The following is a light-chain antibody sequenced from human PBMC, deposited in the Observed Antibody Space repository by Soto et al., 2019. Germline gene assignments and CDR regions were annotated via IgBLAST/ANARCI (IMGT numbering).Light chain of an antibody. CDR1: KSSSTY. CDR3: QQSYATPYT. V-gene: IGKV1-39*01. CDR2: AAS. J-gene: IGKJ2*01. Sequence: DIQMTQSPSSLSASVGDTVSITCRASKSSSTYVNWYQQKAGQPPRLLVYAASDLRSGVPSRFSGSGSGTEFTLTIRSLQPEDFATYYCQQSYATPYTFGQGTKLDI.